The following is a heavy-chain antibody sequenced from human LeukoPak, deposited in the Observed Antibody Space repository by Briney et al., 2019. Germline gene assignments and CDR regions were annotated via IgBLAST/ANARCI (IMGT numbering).Heavy chain of an antibody. CDR1: GRSISSYY. Sequence: SETLSLTCTVSGRSISSYYWSWIRQPPGKGLEWIGYIYYSGSTNYNPSLKSRVTISVDTSKNQFSLKLSSVTAADTAVYYCASGWRGYSYGYMKYWGQGTLVTVSS. J-gene: IGHJ4*02. D-gene: IGHD5-18*01. V-gene: IGHV4-59*01. CDR3: ASGWRGYSYGYMKY. CDR2: IYYSGST.